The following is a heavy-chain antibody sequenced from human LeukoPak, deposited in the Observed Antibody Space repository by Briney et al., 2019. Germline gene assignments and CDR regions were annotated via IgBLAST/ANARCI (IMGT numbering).Heavy chain of an antibody. Sequence: ASVMVSCKASGYTFTNYGISWVRQAPGQGLEWMSWISANNGETRYAQNFQGRVTMTTDTSTTTAYMELRSLRSDDTAIYYCARVPPSAHQLFSYDYWGQGTQVTVSS. V-gene: IGHV1-18*04. CDR3: ARVPPSAHQLFSYDY. J-gene: IGHJ4*02. D-gene: IGHD2-2*01. CDR1: GYTFTNYG. CDR2: ISANNGET.